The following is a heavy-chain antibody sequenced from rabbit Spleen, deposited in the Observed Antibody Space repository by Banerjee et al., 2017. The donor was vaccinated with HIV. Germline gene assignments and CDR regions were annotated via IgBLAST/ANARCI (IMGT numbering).Heavy chain of an antibody. J-gene: IGHJ4*01. D-gene: IGHD5-1*01. CDR1: GFSFSSSYY. CDR3: ARDLVVAIGWNFNL. CDR2: IYGGSGST. V-gene: IGHV1S45*01. Sequence: QEQLVESGGDLVKPGASLTLTCTASGFSFSSSYYMCWVRQAPGKGLEWIGCIYGGSGSTDYASWAKGRFTISKTSSTTVTLQMTGLTAADTATYFCARDLVVAIGWNFNLWGPGTLVTVS.